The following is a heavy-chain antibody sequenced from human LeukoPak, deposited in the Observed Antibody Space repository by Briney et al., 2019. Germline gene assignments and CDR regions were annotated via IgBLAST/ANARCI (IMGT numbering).Heavy chain of an antibody. D-gene: IGHD2-21*02. J-gene: IGHJ4*02. V-gene: IGHV3-7*04. Sequence: PGGSLRLSCAASGFTFSNYWMNWVRQAPGKGLEWVANIHPDGNEKYHVGSVKGRFTISRDNAKNSLYLQMNSLRVEDTAVYYCARGDDFSGDYWGQGTLVTVSS. CDR3: ARGDDFSGDY. CDR2: IHPDGNEK. CDR1: GFTFSNYW.